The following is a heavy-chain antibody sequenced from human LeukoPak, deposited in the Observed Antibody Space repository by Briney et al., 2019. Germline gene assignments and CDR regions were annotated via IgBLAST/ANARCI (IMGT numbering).Heavy chain of an antibody. CDR1: GFTFSSYA. J-gene: IGHJ4*02. D-gene: IGHD1-20*01. CDR2: ISYDGSNE. Sequence: GGSLRLSCAASGFTFSSYAMHWVRQAPGKGLEWVAVISYDGSNEYYADSVKGRFTISRDNSKNTLYLQMNSLRAEDTAVYYCARERLNWNYFDYWGQGTLVTVSS. V-gene: IGHV3-30*04. CDR3: ARERLNWNYFDY.